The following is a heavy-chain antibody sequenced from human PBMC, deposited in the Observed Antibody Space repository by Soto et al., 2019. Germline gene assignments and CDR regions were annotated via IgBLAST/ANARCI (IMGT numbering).Heavy chain of an antibody. D-gene: IGHD1-7*01. CDR2: IKPDGSWT. Sequence: PGGSLRLSCPASVFTFSSYWMHWFRQAPGKGLVWVSRIKPDGSWTIHADSVKGRFTISRDNAKSMVYLQMNSLRVEDTAVYYCAGYNWNSQNYWGHGTLVTVPQ. CDR3: AGYNWNSQNY. CDR1: VFTFSSYW. V-gene: IGHV3-74*01. J-gene: IGHJ4*01.